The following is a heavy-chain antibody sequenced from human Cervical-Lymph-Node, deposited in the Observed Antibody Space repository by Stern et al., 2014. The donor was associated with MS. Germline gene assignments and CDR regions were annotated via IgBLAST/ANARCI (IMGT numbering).Heavy chain of an antibody. V-gene: IGHV1-69*01. CDR3: ALSSETSDRWYSLGYDL. J-gene: IGHJ5*02. CDR1: GGTFSKFP. Sequence: QVQLVQSGAEVTKPGSSVKVSCKASGGTFSKFPSSWVRQAPGQGLEWMGGIFPAFGTQTYAHEFKDRVTITAVVSTSTVYMELSSLRSDDTAVYYCALSSETSDRWYSLGYDLWGQGTLVTVSS. CDR2: IFPAFGTQ. D-gene: IGHD6-13*01.